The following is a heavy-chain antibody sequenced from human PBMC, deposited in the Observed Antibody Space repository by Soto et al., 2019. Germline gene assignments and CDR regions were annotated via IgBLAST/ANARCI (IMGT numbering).Heavy chain of an antibody. CDR1: GYTFTGYY. D-gene: IGHD2-15*01. J-gene: IGHJ5*02. Sequence: QVQLVQSGAEVKKPGASVKVSCKASGYTFTGYYMHWVRQAPGQGLEWMGWINPNSGGTNYAQKFQGWVPMTRDTSISTAYMELSRLRSDDTAVYYCARGYRLGYCSGGSCSPRFDPWGQGTLVTVSS. CDR3: ARGYRLGYCSGGSCSPRFDP. CDR2: INPNSGGT. V-gene: IGHV1-2*04.